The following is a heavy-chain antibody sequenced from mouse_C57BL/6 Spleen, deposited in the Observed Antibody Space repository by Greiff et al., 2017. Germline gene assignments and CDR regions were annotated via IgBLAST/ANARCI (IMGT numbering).Heavy chain of an antibody. Sequence: EVMLVESGEGLVKPGGSLKLSCAASGFTFSSYAMSWVRQTPEKRLEWVAYISSGGDYIYYADTVKGRFTISRDNARNPLYLQMSSLKSEDTAMYYCTSETNSGYNYWGQGTTLTVSS. CDR3: TSETNSGYNY. J-gene: IGHJ2*01. CDR2: ISSGGDYI. CDR1: GFTFSSYA. D-gene: IGHD3-2*02. V-gene: IGHV5-9-1*02.